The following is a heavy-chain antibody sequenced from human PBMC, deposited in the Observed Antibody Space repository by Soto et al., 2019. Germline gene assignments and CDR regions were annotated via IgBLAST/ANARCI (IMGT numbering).Heavy chain of an antibody. CDR1: GFIFSSYA. CDR3: ARDPGLRGGLHY. CDR2: ISYDGSNK. V-gene: IGHV3-30-3*01. Sequence: QVQLVESGGGVVQPGKSLRLSCAASGFIFSSYAMHWVRQAPGKGLEWVAVISYDGSNKYYADSVKGRFTISRDNSKNTLYVQMNSQRGEDTAVYYCARDPGLRGGLHYWGQGTLVTVSS. J-gene: IGHJ4*02. D-gene: IGHD4-17*01.